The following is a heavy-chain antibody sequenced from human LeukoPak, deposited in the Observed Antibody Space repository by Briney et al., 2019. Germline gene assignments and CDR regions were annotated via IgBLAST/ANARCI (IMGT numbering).Heavy chain of an antibody. Sequence: GGSLRLSCAASGFTFDDYAMHWVRQAPGKGLEWASGISWNSGSIGYADSVKGRFTISRDNAKNSLYLQMNSLRAEDTALYYCAKDMITFGGVIVTALDYWGQGTLVTVSS. CDR1: GFTFDDYA. V-gene: IGHV3-9*01. CDR2: ISWNSGSI. D-gene: IGHD3-16*02. CDR3: AKDMITFGGVIVTALDY. J-gene: IGHJ4*02.